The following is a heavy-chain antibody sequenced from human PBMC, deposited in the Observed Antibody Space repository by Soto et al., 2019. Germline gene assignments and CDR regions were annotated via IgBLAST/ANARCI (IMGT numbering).Heavy chain of an antibody. D-gene: IGHD1-20*01. CDR1: GFTLTTYT. V-gene: IGHV3-48*04. J-gene: IGHJ6*02. CDR3: ARDIDNRDYYYGLDV. Sequence: PGGSLRLSCAASGFTLTTYTMNWVRQAPGKGLEWISYISNSGNTIYVADSMRGRFTISRDNAKNSLFLQMNSLRADDTAVYYCARDIDNRDYYYGLDVWGQGTTVTVSS. CDR2: ISNSGNTI.